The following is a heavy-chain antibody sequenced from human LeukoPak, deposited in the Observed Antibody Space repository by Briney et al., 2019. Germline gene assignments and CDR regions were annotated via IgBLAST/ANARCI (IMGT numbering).Heavy chain of an antibody. J-gene: IGHJ1*01. CDR2: INSDGSSR. V-gene: IGHV3-74*01. CDR3: AKDPEYFQH. Sequence: GGSLRLSCAASGFTFSNYWMHWVRQAPGKGLVWVSRINSDGSSRNYADSVKGRFTISRDNSKNTLYLQMNSLRAEDTAVYYCAKDPEYFQHWGQGTLVTVSS. CDR1: GFTFSNYW.